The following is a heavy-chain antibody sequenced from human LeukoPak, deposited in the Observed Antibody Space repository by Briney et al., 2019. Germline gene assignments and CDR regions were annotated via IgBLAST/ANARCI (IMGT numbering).Heavy chain of an antibody. CDR1: GGSISSGSYY. J-gene: IGHJ4*02. CDR3: ARLPAATYVLDY. D-gene: IGHD2-2*01. Sequence: KTSETLSLTRTVSGGSISSGSYYWSWIRQPAGKGLEWIGRIYTSGSTNYNPSLKSRVTISVDTSKNQFSLKLSSVTAADTAVYYCARLPAATYVLDYWGQGTLVTVSS. V-gene: IGHV4-61*02. CDR2: IYTSGST.